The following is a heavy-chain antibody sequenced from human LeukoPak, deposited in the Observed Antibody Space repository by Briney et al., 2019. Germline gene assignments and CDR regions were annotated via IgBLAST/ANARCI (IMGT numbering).Heavy chain of an antibody. J-gene: IGHJ3*02. D-gene: IGHD6-13*01. CDR3: ARGFSSSWQNAFDI. Sequence: GGSLRLSCAASGFTFSSYWMHWVRQAPGKGLVWVSRINTDESRTSYADSVKGRFTISRDNAKNTLYLQMNSLRAEDTAVYYCARGFSSSWQNAFDIWGQGTMVAVSS. CDR2: INTDESRT. V-gene: IGHV3-74*01. CDR1: GFTFSSYW.